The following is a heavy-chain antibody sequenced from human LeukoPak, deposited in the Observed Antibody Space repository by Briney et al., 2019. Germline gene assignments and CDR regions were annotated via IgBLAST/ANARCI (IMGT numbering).Heavy chain of an antibody. CDR2: IYYSGST. V-gene: IGHV4-31*03. J-gene: IGHJ4*02. CDR1: GGSISSGGYY. D-gene: IGHD3-3*01. Sequence: PSETLSLTCTVSGGSISSGGYYWSWIRQHPGKGLEWIGYIYYSGSTYYNPSLKSRVTISIDTSKNQFSLKLRSVTAADTAVYYCARDALRLIDYWGQGTLVTVSS. CDR3: ARDALRLIDY.